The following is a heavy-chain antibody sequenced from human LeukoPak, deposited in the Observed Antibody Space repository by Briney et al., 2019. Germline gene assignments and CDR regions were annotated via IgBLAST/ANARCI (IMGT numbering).Heavy chain of an antibody. CDR1: GGSISSYY. D-gene: IGHD1-14*01. Sequence: PSETLSLTCTVSGGSISSYYWSWIRQPPGKGLEWIGYIYYSGSTNYNPSLKSRVTISVDTSKNQFSLKLSSVTAADTAVYYCARGFDRNQPYPEDNWFDPWGQGTLVTVSS. CDR3: ARGFDRNQPYPEDNWFDP. V-gene: IGHV4-59*08. CDR2: IYYSGST. J-gene: IGHJ5*02.